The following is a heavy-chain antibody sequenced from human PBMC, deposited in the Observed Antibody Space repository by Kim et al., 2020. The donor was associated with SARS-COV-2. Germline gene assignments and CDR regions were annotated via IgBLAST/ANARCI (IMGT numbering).Heavy chain of an antibody. CDR2: IYYSGST. J-gene: IGHJ4*02. CDR1: GGSISSGGYY. D-gene: IGHD2-2*01. CDR3: ARYKAIVVVPAATYPIRYNWNYYFDY. V-gene: IGHV4-31*03. Sequence: SETLSLTCTVSGGSISSGGYYWSWIRQHPGKGLEWIGCIYYSGSTYYNPSLKSRVTISVDTSKNQFSLKLSSVTAADTAVYYCARYKAIVVVPAATYPIRYNWNYYFDYWGQGTLVTVSS.